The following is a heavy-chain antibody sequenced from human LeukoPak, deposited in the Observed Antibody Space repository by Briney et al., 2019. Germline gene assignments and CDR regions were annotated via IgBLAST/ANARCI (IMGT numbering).Heavy chain of an antibody. CDR1: GYTFTSYA. J-gene: IGHJ6*02. CDR3: RRAGTVVPAAMRPGQKPAYYYYGMDV. Sequence: ASVKVSCKASGYTFTSYAMHWVRQAPGQRLEWMGWINAGNGNTKYSQKFQGRVTITRETSASTAYMELSGLRSEDRAGCDFRRAGTVVPAAMRPGQKPAYYYYGMDVWGQGTTVTVSS. D-gene: IGHD2-2*01. CDR2: INAGNGNT. V-gene: IGHV1-3*01.